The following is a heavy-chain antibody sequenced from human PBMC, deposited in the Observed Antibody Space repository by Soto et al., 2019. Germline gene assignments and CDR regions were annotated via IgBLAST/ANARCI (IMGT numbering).Heavy chain of an antibody. CDR3: ARRGYSSGWYNWFDP. Sequence: QITLKESGPTLVKPTQTLTLTCTFSGFSLSTSGVAVGWIRQPPGKALEWLALIYWDDDKRYSPSLKSRLTITNDTSRNPVVLTMTNVDPVDTATYYCARRGYSSGWYNWFDPWGQGTLVTVSS. CDR1: GFSLSTSGVA. V-gene: IGHV2-5*02. J-gene: IGHJ5*02. D-gene: IGHD6-19*01. CDR2: IYWDDDK.